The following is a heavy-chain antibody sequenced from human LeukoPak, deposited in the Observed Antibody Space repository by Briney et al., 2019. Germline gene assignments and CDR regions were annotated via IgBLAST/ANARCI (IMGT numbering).Heavy chain of an antibody. Sequence: PSETLSLTRTVSGGSLSNSYWTWLRQPPGKTLEWIGYISYSGITNQNPSLKSRVSFSLDSSKNQISLTLTSVTAADTAVYFCARLLLDYSNDDGNFGGPHLPDWGQGTLVTVSS. CDR3: ARLLLDYSNDDGNFGGPHLPD. CDR1: GGSLSNSY. D-gene: IGHD3-10*01. J-gene: IGHJ4*02. V-gene: IGHV4-59*08. CDR2: ISYSGIT.